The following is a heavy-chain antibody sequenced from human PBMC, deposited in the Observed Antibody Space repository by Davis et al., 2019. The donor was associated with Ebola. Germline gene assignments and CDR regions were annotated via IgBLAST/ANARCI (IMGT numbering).Heavy chain of an antibody. CDR1: GFTFSSYG. CDR2: ISYDGSNK. Sequence: GGSLRLSCAASGFTFSSYGMHWVRQAPGKGLAWVAVISYDGSNKYYADSVKGRFTISRDNSKNTLYLQMNSLRAEDTAVYYCARTIAAAGTRGMDVWGKGTTVTVSS. V-gene: IGHV3-30*03. J-gene: IGHJ6*03. D-gene: IGHD6-13*01. CDR3: ARTIAAAGTRGMDV.